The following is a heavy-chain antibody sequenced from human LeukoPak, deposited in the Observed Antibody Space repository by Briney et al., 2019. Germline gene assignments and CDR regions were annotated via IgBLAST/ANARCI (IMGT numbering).Heavy chain of an antibody. J-gene: IGHJ4*02. D-gene: IGHD3-10*01. CDR1: GFTFSSYA. Sequence: GGSLRLSXAASGFTFSSYAMSWVRQAPGKGLEWVSSISSSSSYIYYADTVKGRFTISRDNAKNSLYLQMDSLRAEDTAVYYCARAYYGSGTSHFDSWGQGTLVTVSS. V-gene: IGHV3-21*01. CDR3: ARAYYGSGTSHFDS. CDR2: ISSSSSYI.